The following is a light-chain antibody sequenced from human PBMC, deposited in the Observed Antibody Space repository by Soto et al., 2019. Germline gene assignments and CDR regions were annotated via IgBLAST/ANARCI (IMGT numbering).Light chain of an antibody. CDR1: SSNIGSNT. CDR3: ATWDDRMNGYV. CDR2: SNT. V-gene: IGLV1-44*01. J-gene: IGLJ1*01. Sequence: SVLTQPPSASGTPGQSGTVSRSGSSSNIGSNTVTWYQQLTGTPPIHLLHSNTLRSSRVPDRFSGSRSATSASLAISGPQSEDEADYYCATWDDRMNGYVFGSGTKVTVL.